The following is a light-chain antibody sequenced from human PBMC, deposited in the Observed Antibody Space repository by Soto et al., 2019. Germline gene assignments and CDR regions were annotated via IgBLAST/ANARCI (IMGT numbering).Light chain of an antibody. CDR1: SNDIGGHNY. CDR2: DVT. Sequence: QSALTQPPSASGSPGQSVTISCTGSSNDIGGHNYVSWYQQHPGRAPKLMIYDVTKRPSGVPDRFTGSRSGNTASLTVSGLQADDEADYYCSSYADSRTHIFGSGTKVT. J-gene: IGLJ1*01. V-gene: IGLV2-8*01. CDR3: SSYADSRTHI.